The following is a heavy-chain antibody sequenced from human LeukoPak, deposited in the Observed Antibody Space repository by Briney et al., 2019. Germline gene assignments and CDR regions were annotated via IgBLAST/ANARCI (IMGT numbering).Heavy chain of an antibody. CDR2: ISFDGSNE. J-gene: IGHJ2*01. CDR3: AKDRTVGASYWYFDL. Sequence: GGSLRLSCAASGFTFSSYAMHWVRQAPGKGLEWVAVISFDGSNEYYADSVKGRFTISRDSSKNTLFLHMNTLRAEDTAIYYCAKDRTVGASYWYFDLWGRGTLVTVSS. CDR1: GFTFSSYA. D-gene: IGHD1-26*01. V-gene: IGHV3-30*04.